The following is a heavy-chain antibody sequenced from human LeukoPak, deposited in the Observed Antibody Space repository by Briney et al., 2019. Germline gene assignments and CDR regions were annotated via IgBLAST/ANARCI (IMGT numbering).Heavy chain of an antibody. D-gene: IGHD3-22*01. CDR3: ARGGHSDSTGYSYWYFDL. Sequence: ASVKVSCKASGYTFTDYYMHWVRQAPGQGPEWMGWINPNSGGTNYAQQFQGRVTMTRDTSITTAYMDLSRLRSDDTAVYYCARGGHSDSTGYSYWYFDLWGRGTLVTVSS. J-gene: IGHJ2*01. CDR1: GYTFTDYY. CDR2: INPNSGGT. V-gene: IGHV1-2*02.